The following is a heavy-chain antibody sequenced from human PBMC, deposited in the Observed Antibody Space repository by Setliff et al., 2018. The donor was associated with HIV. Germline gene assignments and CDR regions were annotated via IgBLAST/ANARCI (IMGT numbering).Heavy chain of an antibody. Sequence: PSETLSLTCTVSGYSISSVSYWGWIRQPPGKGLEWIGSIYHSGTTYYNPSLKSRVTISVDSSKNQFSLKLSSVTAADTAVYYCARDARWLQFPYFDYWGQGTLVTVSS. CDR3: ARDARWLQFPYFDY. CDR2: IYHSGTT. V-gene: IGHV4-38-2*02. J-gene: IGHJ4*01. D-gene: IGHD5-12*01. CDR1: GYSISSVSY.